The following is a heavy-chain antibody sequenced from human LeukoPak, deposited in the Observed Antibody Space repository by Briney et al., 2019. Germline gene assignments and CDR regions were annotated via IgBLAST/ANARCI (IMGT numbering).Heavy chain of an antibody. D-gene: IGHD6-6*01. CDR3: ARGSGRIAARRYYFDY. V-gene: IGHV1-8*01. CDR1: GYTFTSYD. J-gene: IGHJ4*02. CDR2: MNPNSGNT. Sequence: ASVKVSCKASGYTFTSYDINWVRRATGQGLELMGWMNPNSGNTGYAQKFQGRVTMTRNTSISTAYMELSSLRSEDTAVYYCARGSGRIAARRYYFDYWGQGTLVTVSS.